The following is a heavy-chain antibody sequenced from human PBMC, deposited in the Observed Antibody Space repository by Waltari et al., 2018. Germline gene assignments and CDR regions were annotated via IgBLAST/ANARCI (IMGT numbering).Heavy chain of an antibody. CDR3: SREALVGTNTIVDY. CDR1: GYSFTDYA. Sequence: QVHLEQSGSELKRPGASVRISCLTSGYSFTDYAINWVRQAPGQGLQWLGWVNTQTGNPTYAQGLSRRFFFSVDTSVATAYLQIDSLTTSDSAVYFCSREALVGTNTIVDYWGRGTLVTV. J-gene: IGHJ4*02. D-gene: IGHD1-26*01. V-gene: IGHV7-4-1*01. CDR2: VNTQTGNP.